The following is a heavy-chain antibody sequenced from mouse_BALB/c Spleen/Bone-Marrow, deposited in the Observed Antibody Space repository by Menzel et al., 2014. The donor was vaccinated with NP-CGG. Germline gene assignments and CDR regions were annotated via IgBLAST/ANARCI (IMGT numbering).Heavy chain of an antibody. CDR2: IDPETGGT. CDR3: RAYYRYDGYAMGY. Sequence: QIQLQHSGAELVRPGASVTLSCKASGYTFTDYEMHWVKQTPVHGLEWIGAIDPETGGTAYNQKFKGKATLTADKSSSTAYIELRSLTSEDSAVYYCRAYYRYDGYAMGYWGQGTSVTVSS. J-gene: IGHJ4*01. D-gene: IGHD2-14*01. V-gene: IGHV1-15*01. CDR1: GYTFTDYE.